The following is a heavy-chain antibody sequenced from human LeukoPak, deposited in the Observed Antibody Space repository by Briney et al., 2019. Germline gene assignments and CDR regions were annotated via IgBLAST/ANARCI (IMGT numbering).Heavy chain of an antibody. V-gene: IGHV3-11*04. D-gene: IGHD3-22*01. CDR1: GFIFSKHY. Sequence: GGSLRLSCAASGFIFSKHYMSWIRQAPGKGLEWVSYISGSGSTTYYADSVKGRFTISRDNAKNSLYLRMNSLRAEDTAIYYCARGPSDYYDSSGIRDAFDIWGRGTMVTVSS. CDR3: ARGPSDYYDSSGIRDAFDI. CDR2: ISGSGSTT. J-gene: IGHJ3*02.